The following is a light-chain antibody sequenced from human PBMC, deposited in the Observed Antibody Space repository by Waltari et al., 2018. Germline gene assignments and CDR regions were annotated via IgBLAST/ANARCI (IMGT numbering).Light chain of an antibody. CDR1: SGKIDSKY. CDR3: QSTDGRYNLL. Sequence: VFTQPHSVSGSPGQTVTISCARSSGKIDSKYVQWYQQRPGSAPATVIYKDNQRPSVVPDRFSGAIDSSSNSASLTISGLKSEDEADYYCQSTDGRYNLLFGGGTRLTVL. V-gene: IGLV6-57*03. J-gene: IGLJ2*01. CDR2: KDN.